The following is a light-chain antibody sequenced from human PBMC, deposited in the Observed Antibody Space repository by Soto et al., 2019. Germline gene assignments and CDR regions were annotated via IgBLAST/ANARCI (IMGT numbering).Light chain of an antibody. Sequence: EIVMTQSPGTLSVSPGERASLSCRASQSVSINVAWYQQKPGQAPRLLIYDASTRATGVPARFSGSGSGTEFTLTISSLQSEDFAVYYCQQYHNWPPLTFGQGTKVEIK. CDR3: QQYHNWPPLT. J-gene: IGKJ1*01. CDR2: DAS. V-gene: IGKV3-15*01. CDR1: QSVSIN.